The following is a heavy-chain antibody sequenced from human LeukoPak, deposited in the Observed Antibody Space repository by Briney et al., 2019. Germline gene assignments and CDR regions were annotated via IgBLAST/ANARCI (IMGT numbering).Heavy chain of an antibody. CDR3: ARAPITSPFYFDY. V-gene: IGHV3-20*04. J-gene: IGHJ4*02. CDR2: INWSGGST. D-gene: IGHD2-2*01. CDR1: GFAFDEHG. Sequence: GGSLRLSCTAFGFAFDEHGMTWVRQVPGKGLEWVAGINWSGGSTGYADPLRGRFTISRDNAKNSLYLQMDSLRAEDTALYYCARAPITSPFYFDYWGQGTLVTVSS.